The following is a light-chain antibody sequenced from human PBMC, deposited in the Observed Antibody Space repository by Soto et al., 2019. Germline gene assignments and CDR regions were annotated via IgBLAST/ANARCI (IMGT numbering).Light chain of an antibody. Sequence: EIGWTQSPATLSLSPGERATLSCRASQSISSYLAWYQQKRGQAPRLLIYDASNRATGIPARFSGSGSGTDFTLTISSLETEDFAVYYCQLRSSWPLTFGGGTKVGIK. CDR3: QLRSSWPLT. CDR1: QSISSY. CDR2: DAS. J-gene: IGKJ4*01. V-gene: IGKV3-11*01.